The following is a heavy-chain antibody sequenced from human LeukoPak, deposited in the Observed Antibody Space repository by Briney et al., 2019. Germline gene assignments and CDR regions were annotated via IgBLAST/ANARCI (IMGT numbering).Heavy chain of an antibody. CDR3: ARESYGDYGDY. V-gene: IGHV3-74*01. D-gene: IGHD4-17*01. CDR2: INSDGSST. CDR1: GFTFSSYW. Sequence: GGSLRLSCAASGFTFSSYWMHWVRQAPGKGLVWVSRINSDGSSTSYADSVKGRFTISRDNAKNTLYLQMNSLRAEDTAVYYCARESYGDYGDYWGQGTLVTVSS. J-gene: IGHJ4*02.